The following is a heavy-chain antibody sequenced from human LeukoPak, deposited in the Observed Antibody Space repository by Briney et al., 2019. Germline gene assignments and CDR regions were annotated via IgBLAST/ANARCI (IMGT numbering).Heavy chain of an antibody. V-gene: IGHV4-39*01. D-gene: IGHD6-13*01. J-gene: IGHJ6*03. CDR2: IYYSGST. CDR1: GGSISSSSYY. Sequence: SETLSLTCTVSGGSISSSSYYWGWIRQPPGKGLEWIGSIYYSGSTYYNPSLKSRVTISVDTSKNQFSLKLSSVTAADTAVYYCARSGPGPRAAADYYYMDVWGKGTTVTISS. CDR3: ARSGPGPRAAADYYYMDV.